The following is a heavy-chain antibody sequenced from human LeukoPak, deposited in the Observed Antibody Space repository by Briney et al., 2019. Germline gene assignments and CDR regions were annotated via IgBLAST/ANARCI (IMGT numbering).Heavy chain of an antibody. CDR2: FDPEDGET. CDR3: ARDYGIQNPYDAFDI. Sequence: ASVKVSCKVSGYTLTEFSMHWVRQAPGKGLEWMGGFDPEDGETIYAQELQGRVTMTKDTSTDTAYMELSSLRSEDTAVYYCARDYGIQNPYDAFDIWGQGTMVTVSS. J-gene: IGHJ3*02. CDR1: GYTLTEFS. D-gene: IGHD4-17*01. V-gene: IGHV1-24*01.